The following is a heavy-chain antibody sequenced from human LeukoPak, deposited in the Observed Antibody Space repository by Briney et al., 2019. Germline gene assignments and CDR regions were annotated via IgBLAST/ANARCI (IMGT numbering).Heavy chain of an antibody. CDR1: GVSISSHY. J-gene: IGHJ4*02. V-gene: IGHV4-59*11. D-gene: IGHD3-16*02. CDR2: IYYTGNT. Sequence: SETLSLTCTVSGVSISSHYWSWIRQSPGKGLEWIGYIYYTGNTNYNPSLKSRVTISIDTSKNHFSLKLSSVTAADTAVYYCAREETKYGYRYYFDYWGQGTLVTVSS. CDR3: AREETKYGYRYYFDY.